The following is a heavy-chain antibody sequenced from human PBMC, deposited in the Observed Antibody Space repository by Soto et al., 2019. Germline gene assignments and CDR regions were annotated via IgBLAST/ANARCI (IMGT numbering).Heavy chain of an antibody. CDR2: IYAGDST. J-gene: IGHJ3*01. Sequence: GRGLEWVSVIYAGDSTYYADSVKGRFTISRDSSKNILYFQMSSLRAEDTAVYFCARDIAVAGIDAFDVWGQGTMVTVSS. V-gene: IGHV3-66*01. CDR3: ARDIAVAGIDAFDV. D-gene: IGHD6-19*01.